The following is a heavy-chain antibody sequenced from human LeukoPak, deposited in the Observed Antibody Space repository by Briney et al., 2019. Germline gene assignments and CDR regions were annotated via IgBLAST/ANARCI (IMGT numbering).Heavy chain of an antibody. CDR1: GGSISPYY. CDR3: ARVLDTAMVH. J-gene: IGHJ4*02. Sequence: SDTLSLTCTVSGGSISPYYWSWIRQPPGNGLEWIGFIYYTGNTNYNPSLKRRVTISVDTSKSQFSLKLSTVTAADTAVYYCARVLDTAMVHWGQGTLVTVSS. V-gene: IGHV4-59*07. D-gene: IGHD5-18*01. CDR2: IYYTGNT.